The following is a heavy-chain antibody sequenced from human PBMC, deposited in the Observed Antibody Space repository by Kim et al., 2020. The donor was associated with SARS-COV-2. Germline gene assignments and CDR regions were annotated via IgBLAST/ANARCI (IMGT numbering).Heavy chain of an antibody. V-gene: IGHV3-23*01. D-gene: IGHD2-15*01. Sequence: YADSVRGRFTSHRDNSKNTVYLQLNSLRAEDTAVYYCAQGPSEMGYPVFQHWGQGTLVIVST. J-gene: IGHJ1*01. CDR3: AQGPSEMGYPVFQH.